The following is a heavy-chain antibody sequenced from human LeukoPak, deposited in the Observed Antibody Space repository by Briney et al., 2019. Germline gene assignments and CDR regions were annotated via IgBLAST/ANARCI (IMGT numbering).Heavy chain of an antibody. CDR3: ARGDFDWVLFDF. CDR2: IYHSGST. V-gene: IGHV4-38-2*02. D-gene: IGHD3-9*01. Sequence: TSETLSLTCTVSGYSISSGYYWGWIRQPPGKGLEWIGSIYHSGSTYYNPSLKSRVTISVDTSKNQFSLKLSSVTAADTAVYYCARGDFDWVLFDFWGQGTLVTVSS. J-gene: IGHJ4*02. CDR1: GYSISSGYY.